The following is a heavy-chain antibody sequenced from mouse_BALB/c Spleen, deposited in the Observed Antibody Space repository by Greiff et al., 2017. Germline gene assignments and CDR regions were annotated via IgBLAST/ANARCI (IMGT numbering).Heavy chain of an antibody. D-gene: IGHD2-14*01. CDR2: ISSGGST. V-gene: IGHV5-6-5*01. Sequence: EVNVVESGGGLVKPGGSLKLSCAASGFTFSSYAMSWVRQTPEKRLEWVASISSGGSTYYPDSVKGRFTISRDNARNILYLQMSSLRSEDTAMYYCASLGAYYRYDEAYWGQGTLVTVSA. CDR1: GFTFSSYA. J-gene: IGHJ3*01. CDR3: ASLGAYYRYDEAY.